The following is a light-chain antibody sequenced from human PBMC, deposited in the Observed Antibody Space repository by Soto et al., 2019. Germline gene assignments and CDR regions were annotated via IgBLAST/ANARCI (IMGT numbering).Light chain of an antibody. J-gene: IGKJ1*01. CDR2: ATS. CDR1: QSISSSY. V-gene: IGKV3-20*01. CDR3: HHYANSPPWT. Sequence: EIVLTQSPGTLSLSPGETATLSCRASQSISSSYLAWYQQKPGQAPRLLIYATSSRATGIPDRFSGSGSGTDFTLTISRLEPEDFAVYYCHHYANSPPWTFGQGTKVEIK.